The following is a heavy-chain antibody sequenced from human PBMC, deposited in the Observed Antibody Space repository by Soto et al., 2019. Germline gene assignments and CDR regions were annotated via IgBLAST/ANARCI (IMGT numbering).Heavy chain of an antibody. CDR2: INQSGST. CDR1: GGSFSGDY. Sequence: PSETLSLTCAVYGGSFSGDYWSWIRQPPGKGLEWIGEINQSGSTNYKSSLKSRVTISVDTSKNQFSLKLSSVTAADTAVYYCAAADWGHNFYYGMDVWGQGTTVTVSS. J-gene: IGHJ6*02. V-gene: IGHV4-34*01. D-gene: IGHD7-27*01. CDR3: AAADWGHNFYYGMDV.